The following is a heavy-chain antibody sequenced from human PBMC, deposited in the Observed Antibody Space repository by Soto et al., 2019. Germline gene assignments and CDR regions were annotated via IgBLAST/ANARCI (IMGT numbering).Heavy chain of an antibody. CDR1: GLAFSNLG. Sequence: QVQLVESGGGVVQPGRSLRLSCKASGLAFSNLGMHWVRQTPGKGLEWVAIITSAGSNIYYGDSVKGRFTISRDDSKSTLYLEMNDLRPEDTAVYYCSSHGDFVYWGQGTLVTVSS. J-gene: IGHJ4*02. CDR3: SSHGDFVY. V-gene: IGHV3-30*03. CDR2: ITSAGSNI.